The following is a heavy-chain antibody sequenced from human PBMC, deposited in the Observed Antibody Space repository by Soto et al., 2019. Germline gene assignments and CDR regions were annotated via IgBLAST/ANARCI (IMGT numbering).Heavy chain of an antibody. CDR2: ISWNSGSI. Sequence: GGSLRLSCAASGFTFDDYAMHWVRQAPGKGLEWVSGISWNSGSIGYADSVKGRFTISRDNAKNSLYLQMNSLRAEDTALYYCARDRVNDSKYYYYGMDVWGQGTTVTVSS. CDR3: ARDRVNDSKYYYYGMDV. CDR1: GFTFDDYA. V-gene: IGHV3-9*01. D-gene: IGHD3-3*01. J-gene: IGHJ6*02.